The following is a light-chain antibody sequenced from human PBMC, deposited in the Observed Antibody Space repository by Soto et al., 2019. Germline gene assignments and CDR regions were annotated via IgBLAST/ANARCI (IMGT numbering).Light chain of an antibody. Sequence: QSALTQTPSASGSPGQSVTISCTGTSSDVGGYNYVSWYQQHPGKAPKLIIYEVNERPSGVPDRFSGSKSGNTASLTVSGLQTVDEADYYCSSFAGSNRVVFGGGTKLTVL. CDR3: SSFAGSNRVV. CDR2: EVN. CDR1: SSDVGGYNY. V-gene: IGLV2-8*01. J-gene: IGLJ2*01.